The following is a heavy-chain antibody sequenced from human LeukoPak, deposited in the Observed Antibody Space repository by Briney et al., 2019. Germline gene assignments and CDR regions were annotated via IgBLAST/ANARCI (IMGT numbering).Heavy chain of an antibody. J-gene: IGHJ3*02. CDR1: GFTFSNYY. V-gene: IGHV3-11*01. CDR2: ISRSGNTI. CDR3: ARVRYNWNYDI. Sequence: TGGSLRLSCADSGFTFSNYYMNWIHQAPGKGLEWVSYISRSGNTIYCADSVKGRFTISRDNSKNTLYLQMNSLRAEDTAVYYCARVRYNWNYDIWGQGTMVTVSS. D-gene: IGHD1-7*01.